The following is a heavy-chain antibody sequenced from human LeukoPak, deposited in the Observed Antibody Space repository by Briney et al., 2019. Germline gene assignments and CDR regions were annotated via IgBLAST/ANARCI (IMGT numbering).Heavy chain of an antibody. D-gene: IGHD5-18*01. V-gene: IGHV1-18*01. J-gene: IGHJ4*02. CDR3: ARAVRGYSYAYLPY. CDR2: ISAYDGNT. Sequence: ASVKVSCKASGYTFSSYGISWVRQAPGQGLEWMGWISAYDGNTNYAQKLQGRVTMTTDTSTSTAYMELRSLRSDDTAVYYCARAVRGYSYAYLPYWGQGTLVTVSS. CDR1: GYTFSSYG.